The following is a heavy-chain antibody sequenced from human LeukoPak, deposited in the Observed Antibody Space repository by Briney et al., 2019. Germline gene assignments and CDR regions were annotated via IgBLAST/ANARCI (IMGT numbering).Heavy chain of an antibody. J-gene: IGHJ4*02. CDR1: GGSISSGGYY. V-gene: IGHV4-31*03. CDR2: IYYSGST. Sequence: PSETLSLTCTVSGGSISSGGYYWSWIRQHPGKGLGWIGYIYYSGSTYYNPSLKSRITISVDTSKNQFSLKLSSVTAADTAVYYCARGFAGSSTSYAYPFGYWGQGTLVTVSS. D-gene: IGHD2-2*01. CDR3: ARGFAGSSTSYAYPFGY.